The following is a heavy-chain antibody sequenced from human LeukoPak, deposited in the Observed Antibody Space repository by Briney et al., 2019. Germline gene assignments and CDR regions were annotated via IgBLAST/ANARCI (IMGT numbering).Heavy chain of an antibody. CDR3: ARGAIAAAPYYYYYGMDV. CDR1: GYTFTSYY. CDR2: INPSSGST. J-gene: IGHJ6*02. D-gene: IGHD6-13*01. V-gene: IGHV1-46*01. Sequence: ASVKVSCKASGYTFTSYYMHWVRQAQGKGLERMGIINPSSGSTSYAQKFQGRVTMTRDTSTSTVYMELSSLRSEDTAVYYCARGAIAAAPYYYYYGMDVWGQGTTVTVSS.